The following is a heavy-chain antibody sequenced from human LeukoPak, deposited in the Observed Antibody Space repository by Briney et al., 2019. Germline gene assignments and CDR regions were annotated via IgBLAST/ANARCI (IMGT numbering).Heavy chain of an antibody. Sequence: PSETLSLTCTVSGYSISTGYYWDWIRQPPGKGLEWIGTFYHGGSTYYNPSLKSRVTILVDMSKNQFSLKLSSVTAADTAVYYCARVRYCSGGSCSSPTYFDYWGQGTLVTVSS. D-gene: IGHD2-15*01. CDR2: FYHGGST. J-gene: IGHJ4*02. CDR3: ARVRYCSGGSCSSPTYFDY. CDR1: GYSISTGYY. V-gene: IGHV4-38-2*02.